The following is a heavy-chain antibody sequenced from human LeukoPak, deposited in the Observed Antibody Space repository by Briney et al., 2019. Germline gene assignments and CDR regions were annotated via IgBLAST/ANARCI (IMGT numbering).Heavy chain of an antibody. CDR3: ARDKGTHPRGWFDP. Sequence: SETLSLTCAVYGGSFSGYYWSWIRQPPGKGLEWIGEINHSGSTNYNPSLKSRVTISVDTSKNQFSLKLSSVTAADTAVYYCARDKGTHPRGWFDPWGQGTLVTVSS. D-gene: IGHD3-10*01. V-gene: IGHV4-34*01. CDR2: INHSGST. CDR1: GGSFSGYY. J-gene: IGHJ5*02.